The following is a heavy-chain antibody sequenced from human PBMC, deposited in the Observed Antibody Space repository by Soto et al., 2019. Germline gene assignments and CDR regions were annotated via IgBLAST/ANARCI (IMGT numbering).Heavy chain of an antibody. CDR1: GGSISSGGYY. V-gene: IGHV4-31*03. Sequence: SETLSLTCTVSGGSISSGGYYWSWIRQHPGKGLEWIGYIYYSGSTYYNPSLKSRVTISVDTSKNQFSLKLSSVTAADTAVYYCARYLNGWYDYWGQGTLVTVSS. J-gene: IGHJ4*02. CDR2: IYYSGST. D-gene: IGHD6-19*01. CDR3: ARYLNGWYDY.